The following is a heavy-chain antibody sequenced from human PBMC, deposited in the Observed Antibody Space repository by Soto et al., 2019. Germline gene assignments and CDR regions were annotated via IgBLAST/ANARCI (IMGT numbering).Heavy chain of an antibody. V-gene: IGHV1-69*06. J-gene: IGHJ6*02. D-gene: IGHD6-19*01. CDR1: GGAFRSYT. Sequence: QVQLVQSGAEVKKPGSSVKVSCKASGGAFRSYTISWVRQAPGQGREWMGGITPILGSANYAQKFEGRVTMSAEKSTSAAYREPGNLTAEDTAVYYCAMDEIAVANRVGLDCWGQGTTVIVAS. CDR3: AMDEIAVANRVGLDC. CDR2: ITPILGSA.